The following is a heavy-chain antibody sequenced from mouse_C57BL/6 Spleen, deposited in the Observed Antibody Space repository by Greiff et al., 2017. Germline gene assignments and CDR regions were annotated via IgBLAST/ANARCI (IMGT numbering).Heavy chain of an antibody. V-gene: IGHV1-72*01. D-gene: IGHD4-1*01. CDR1: GYTFTSYW. CDR2: IDPNSGGT. CDR3: ARGGTGSWFAY. J-gene: IGHJ3*01. Sequence: QVQLQQPGAELVKPGASVKLSCKASGYTFTSYWMHWVKQRPGRCLEWIGRIDPNSGGTKYNEKFKSKATLTVDKPSSTAYMQLSSLTSEDSSVYYCARGGTGSWFAYWGQGTLVTVSA.